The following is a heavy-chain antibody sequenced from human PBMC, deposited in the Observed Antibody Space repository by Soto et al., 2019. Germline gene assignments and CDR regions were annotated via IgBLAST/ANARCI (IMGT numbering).Heavy chain of an antibody. CDR2: ISDTGGDS. V-gene: IGHV3-23*01. Sequence: GGSLRLSCEASGFTFINYATSWVRQSPGKGLEWVSSISDTGGDSYYADSMDGRFTVSRDNSKNTLYLQINSLRAEDTAIYYCVRDLYRSATMPCLDHWGQGALVTVSS. CDR1: GFTFINYA. J-gene: IGHJ4*02. D-gene: IGHD1-1*01. CDR3: VRDLYRSATMPCLDH.